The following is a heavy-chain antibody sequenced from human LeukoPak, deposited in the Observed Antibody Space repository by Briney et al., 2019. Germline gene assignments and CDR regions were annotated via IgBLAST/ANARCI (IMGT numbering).Heavy chain of an antibody. V-gene: IGHV1-2*02. J-gene: IGHJ4*02. CDR1: GYTFTGYY. Sequence: ASVKVSCKASGYTFTGYYMHWVRQAPGQGLEWMGWINPNSGGTNYAQKFQGRVTMTRDTSISTAYMELSRLRSDDTAVYYCARAHTPYRWYYDSSGCFDHWGQGTLVTVSS. D-gene: IGHD3-22*01. CDR3: ARAHTPYRWYYDSSGCFDH. CDR2: INPNSGGT.